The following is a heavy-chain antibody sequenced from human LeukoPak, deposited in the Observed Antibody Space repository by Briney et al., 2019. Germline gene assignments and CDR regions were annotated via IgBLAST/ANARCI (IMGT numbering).Heavy chain of an antibody. CDR3: ARSRTYGDYAMDV. CDR2: VNTDGFST. J-gene: IGHJ6*02. CDR1: GFISSSYW. D-gene: IGHD4-17*01. V-gene: IGHV3-74*01. Sequence: GGSLRLSCAASGFISSSYWMHWVRQPPGKGLVYIACVNTDGFSTSYADSVKGRFTISRDNAKNTLYLQMNSLRAEDTAVYYCARSRTYGDYAMDVWGQGTTVTVSS.